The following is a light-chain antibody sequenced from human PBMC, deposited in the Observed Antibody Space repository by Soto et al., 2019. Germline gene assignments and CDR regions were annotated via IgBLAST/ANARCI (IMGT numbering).Light chain of an antibody. CDR1: QSISSY. J-gene: IGKJ4*01. CDR3: QQSYTTPLT. V-gene: IGKV1-39*01. Sequence: DIQMTQSPSSLSASVGDRVTITCRASQSISSYLNWYQQKPGKAPKCLIYGASSLQSGVPSRFSGSGSGTNFTLTISSLQPEDFETYYCQQSYTTPLTFGGGTKVEIK. CDR2: GAS.